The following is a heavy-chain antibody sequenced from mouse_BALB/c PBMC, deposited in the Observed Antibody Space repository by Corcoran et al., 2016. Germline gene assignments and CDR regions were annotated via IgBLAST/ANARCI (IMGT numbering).Heavy chain of an antibody. D-gene: IGHD1-1*01. Sequence: EVQLQQSGPELVKPGASVKMSCKASGYTFTSYVMHWVKQKPGQGLEWIGYINPYNDGTKYNEKFKGKATLTSDKSSSTAYMELSSLTSEDSAVYDCARIYYGSSYGYCDVWGAGTTVTVSS. CDR2: INPYNDGT. CDR3: ARIYYGSSYGYCDV. V-gene: IGHV1S136*01. J-gene: IGHJ1*01. CDR1: GYTFTSYV.